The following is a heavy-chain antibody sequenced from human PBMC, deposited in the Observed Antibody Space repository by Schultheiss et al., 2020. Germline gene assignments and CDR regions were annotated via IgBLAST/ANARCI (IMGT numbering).Heavy chain of an antibody. D-gene: IGHD3-10*01. V-gene: IGHV1-18*04. CDR2: ISAYNGNT. CDR3: ARDLTTRGVIISYKQNYYYTDV. Sequence: ASVKVSCKASGGTFSSYGISWVRQAPGQGLEWMGWISAYNGNTNYAQKLQGRVTMTTDTSTSTAYMELRSLRSDDTAVYYCARDLTTRGVIISYKQNYYYTDVWAKLTTVTVSS. CDR1: GGTFSSYG. J-gene: IGHJ6*03.